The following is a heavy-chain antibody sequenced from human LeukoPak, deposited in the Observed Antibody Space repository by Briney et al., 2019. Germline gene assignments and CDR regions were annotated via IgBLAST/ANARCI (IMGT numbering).Heavy chain of an antibody. J-gene: IGHJ3*02. CDR3: ARDTDEDDDYDSSGSDAFDI. Sequence: GGSLRLSCAASGFTFSSYGMHWVRQAPGKGLEWVAFIRYDGSNKYYADSVKGRFTISRDNSKNTLYLQMNSLRAEDTAVYYCARDTDEDDDYDSSGSDAFDIWGQGTMVTVSS. D-gene: IGHD3-22*01. CDR2: IRYDGSNK. V-gene: IGHV3-30*02. CDR1: GFTFSSYG.